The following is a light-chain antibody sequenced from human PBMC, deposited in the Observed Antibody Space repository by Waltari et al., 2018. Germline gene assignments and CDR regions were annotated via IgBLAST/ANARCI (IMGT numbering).Light chain of an antibody. Sequence: LYSSDQKNYLACYQRKAGQPPKLLIYWAATRESGVPDRFSGSWSGTDFTLTISSLQAGDVAVYYCQQYYGIPFTFGPGTKVEIK. CDR2: WAA. V-gene: IGKV4-1*01. CDR3: QQYYGIPFT. J-gene: IGKJ3*01. CDR1: LYSSDQKNY.